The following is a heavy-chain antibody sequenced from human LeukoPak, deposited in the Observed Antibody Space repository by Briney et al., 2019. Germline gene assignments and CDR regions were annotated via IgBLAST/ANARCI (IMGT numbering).Heavy chain of an antibody. J-gene: IGHJ1*01. D-gene: IGHD3-3*01. CDR3: ARVYDFWSGYYPLFFQH. CDR1: EYTLTELS. CDR2: FDPEDGET. Sequence: ASVKVSCKVSEYTLTELSMHWVRQAPGKGLEWMGGFDPEDGETIYAQKFQGRVTMTEDTSTDTAYMELSSLRSEDTAVYYCARVYDFWSGYYPLFFQHWGQGTLVTVSS. V-gene: IGHV1-24*01.